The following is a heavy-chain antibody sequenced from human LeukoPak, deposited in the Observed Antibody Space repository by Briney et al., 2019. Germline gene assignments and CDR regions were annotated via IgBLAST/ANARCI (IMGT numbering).Heavy chain of an antibody. Sequence: GGSLRLSCAASGFSFSTYWMSWVRQAPGKGLEWVANIKQDGSEKYYVDCVKGRFTISRDNAKNSLYLQMNSLRAEDTAVYYCARARRDCSGGSCYPDYNWFDPWGQGTLVTVSS. CDR2: IKQDGSEK. D-gene: IGHD2-15*01. V-gene: IGHV3-7*02. CDR1: GFSFSTYW. CDR3: ARARRDCSGGSCYPDYNWFDP. J-gene: IGHJ5*02.